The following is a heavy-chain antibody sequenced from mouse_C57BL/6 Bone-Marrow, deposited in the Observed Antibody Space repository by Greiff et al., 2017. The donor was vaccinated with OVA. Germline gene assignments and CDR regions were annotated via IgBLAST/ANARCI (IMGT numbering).Heavy chain of an antibody. J-gene: IGHJ4*01. V-gene: IGHV1-81*01. CDR2: IYPRSGNT. CDR3: ARGYGYYAMDY. D-gene: IGHD1-1*02. Sequence: QVQLKQSGAELARPGASVKLSCKASGYTFTSYGISWVKQRTGQGLEWIGEIYPRSGNTYYNEKFKGKATLTADKSSSTAYMELRSLTSEDSAVYFCARGYGYYAMDYWGQGTSVTVSS. CDR1: GYTFTSYG.